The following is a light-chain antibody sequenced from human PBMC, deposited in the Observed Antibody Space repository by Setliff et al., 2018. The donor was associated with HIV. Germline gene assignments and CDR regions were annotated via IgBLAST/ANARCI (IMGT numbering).Light chain of an antibody. CDR1: SSDVGNYNL. CDR3: CSYAGSRTFDV. CDR2: EVT. V-gene: IGLV2-23*02. Sequence: QSARTQPASVSGSPGQSITISCSGTSSDVGNYNLVSWYQQPPGKAPKLMVYEVTKRPLGVSTRFSGSKSGNTASLTISGLLAEDEADYYCCSYAGSRTFDVFGTGTKVTVL. J-gene: IGLJ1*01.